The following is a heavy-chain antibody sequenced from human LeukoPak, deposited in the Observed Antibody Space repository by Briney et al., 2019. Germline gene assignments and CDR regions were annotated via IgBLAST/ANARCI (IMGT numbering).Heavy chain of an antibody. D-gene: IGHD3-3*01. Sequence: PGGSLRLSCAASGFTFSSYGMHWVRQAPGKGLEWVAVIWYDGSNKYYADSVKGRFTISRDNSKNTLYLQMNSLRAEDTAVYYCAREAYYDFWSPPNYFDYWGQGTLVTVSS. CDR1: GFTFSSYG. CDR3: AREAYYDFWSPPNYFDY. J-gene: IGHJ4*02. V-gene: IGHV3-33*01. CDR2: IWYDGSNK.